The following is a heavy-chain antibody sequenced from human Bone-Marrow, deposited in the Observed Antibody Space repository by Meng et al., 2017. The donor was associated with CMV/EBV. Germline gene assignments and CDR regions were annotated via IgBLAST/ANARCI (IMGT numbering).Heavy chain of an antibody. CDR2: IIPIFGTG. V-gene: IGHV1-69*05. J-gene: IGHJ5*02. D-gene: IGHD1-1*01. Sequence: SVKVPCKASGGTFSSYAISWVRQAPGQGLEWMGGIIPIFGTGNYAQKFQGRVTITTDESTSTAYMELSSLRSEDTAVYYCARGLGLEPARNWFDPWGQGSLVTVSS. CDR3: ARGLGLEPARNWFDP. CDR1: GGTFSSYA.